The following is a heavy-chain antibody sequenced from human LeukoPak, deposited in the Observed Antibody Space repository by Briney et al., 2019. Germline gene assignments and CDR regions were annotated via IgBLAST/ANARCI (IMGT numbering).Heavy chain of an antibody. Sequence: GGSLRLSCAASGFTFSSYAMSWVRQASGKGLEWVSAISGSGGSTYYADSVKGRFTISRDNSKNTLYLQMNSLRAEDTAVYYCAKDLVVAASYYYYGMDVWGQGTTVTVSS. CDR2: ISGSGGST. CDR1: GFTFSSYA. J-gene: IGHJ6*02. CDR3: AKDLVVAASYYYYGMDV. D-gene: IGHD2-15*01. V-gene: IGHV3-23*01.